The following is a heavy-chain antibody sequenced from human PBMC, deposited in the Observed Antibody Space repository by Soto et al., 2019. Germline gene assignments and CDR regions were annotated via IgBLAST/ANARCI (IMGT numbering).Heavy chain of an antibody. D-gene: IGHD3-3*01. CDR3: ARDGGYYDFLFDP. J-gene: IGHJ5*02. CDR1: GGSXSSYY. CDR2: IYYSGST. V-gene: IGHV4-59*01. Sequence: ETLSLTCTASGGSXSSYYWSWIRQPPGKGLEWIGYIYYSGSTNYNPSLKSRVTISVDTSKNQFSLKLSSVTAADTAVYYCARDGGYYDFLFDPWGQGTLVTVSS.